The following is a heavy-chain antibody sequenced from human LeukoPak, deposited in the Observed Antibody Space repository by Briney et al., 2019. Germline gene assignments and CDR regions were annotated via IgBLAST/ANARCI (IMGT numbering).Heavy chain of an antibody. CDR2: ISGSGGST. Sequence: GGSLRLSCAASGFTFSSHVMSWVRQAPGKGVEGGSVISGSGGSTYYADSVKGGFTISRDNEKTTLYLHLSSLRAEDTALYHCAKAPPVYSSTWFRCYFDYWGQGTLVTVSS. D-gene: IGHD6-13*01. CDR3: AKAPPVYSSTWFRCYFDY. CDR1: GFTFSSHV. V-gene: IGHV3-23*01. J-gene: IGHJ4*02.